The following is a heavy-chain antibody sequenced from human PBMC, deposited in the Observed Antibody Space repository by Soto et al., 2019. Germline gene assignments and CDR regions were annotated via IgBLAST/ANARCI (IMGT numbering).Heavy chain of an antibody. CDR1: GGSISSGGYY. D-gene: IGHD2-2*01. V-gene: IGHV4-31*03. CDR3: ASGKSSTSLDY. J-gene: IGHJ4*02. Sequence: SETLSLTCTVSGGSISSGGYYWSWIRQHPGEGLEWIGYIYYSGSTYYNPSLKSRVTISVDTSKNQFSLKLSSVTAADTAVYYCASGKSSTSLDYWGQGTLVTVSS. CDR2: IYYSGST.